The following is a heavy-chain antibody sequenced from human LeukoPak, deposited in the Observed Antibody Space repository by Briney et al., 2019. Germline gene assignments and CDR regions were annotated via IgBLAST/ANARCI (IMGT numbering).Heavy chain of an antibody. Sequence: GESLKISCKGSGYRFTSYWIGWVRQRPGKGLEWMGLIYPGDSDTRYSPSFQGQVTISAAKSISTDYMQWSSLKASDSAMYYCAIGGDSTTSCYRCFDYWGQGTLVTVSS. J-gene: IGHJ4*02. D-gene: IGHD2-2*02. CDR3: AIGGDSTTSCYRCFDY. CDR1: GYRFTSYW. V-gene: IGHV5-51*01. CDR2: IYPGDSDT.